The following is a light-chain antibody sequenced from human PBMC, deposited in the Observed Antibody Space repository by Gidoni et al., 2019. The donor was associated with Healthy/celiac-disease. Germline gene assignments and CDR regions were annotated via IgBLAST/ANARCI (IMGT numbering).Light chain of an antibody. J-gene: IGKJ4*01. CDR3: QQRSNWPHLT. Sequence: EIVLTHSPATLYLPPGDIATLSCRSSQRVSSYLAWYQQKPGPAPRLLIYDASNSATGIPARFSGSVSGTDFTLTISSLEPEDFAVYYCQQRSNWPHLTFGGGTKVEIK. CDR2: DAS. CDR1: QRVSSY. V-gene: IGKV3-11*01.